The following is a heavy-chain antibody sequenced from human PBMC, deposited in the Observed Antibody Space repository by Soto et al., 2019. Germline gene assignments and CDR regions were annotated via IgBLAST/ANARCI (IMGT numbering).Heavy chain of an antibody. D-gene: IGHD6-13*01. V-gene: IGHV1-2*04. CDR3: ARDRIAAPSYGMDV. Sequence: QVQLVQSGAEVKKHGASVKVSCKASGYTFTGYYMHWVRQAPGQGLEWMGWINPNSGGTNYAQKFQGWVTMTRDTSISPAYMELSRLRSDDTAVYYCARDRIAAPSYGMDVWGQGTTVTVSS. CDR2: INPNSGGT. J-gene: IGHJ6*02. CDR1: GYTFTGYY.